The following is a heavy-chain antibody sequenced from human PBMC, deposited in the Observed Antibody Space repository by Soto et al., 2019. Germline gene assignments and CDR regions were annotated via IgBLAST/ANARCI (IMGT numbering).Heavy chain of an antibody. CDR2: IERDDDDK. D-gene: IGHD1-20*01. V-gene: IGHV2-70*13. Sequence: PTLVNPTETLTLTCTFSGFSLTSPGMCVSWIRQSPGKALEWLALIERDDDDKYYSTSLKTRLTISKDTRKNQVVLTMANMEPADTATYYCARSIRGPRRFNGMDVWGQGTTVTVSS. CDR3: ARSIRGPRRFNGMDV. J-gene: IGHJ6*02. CDR1: GFSLTSPGMC.